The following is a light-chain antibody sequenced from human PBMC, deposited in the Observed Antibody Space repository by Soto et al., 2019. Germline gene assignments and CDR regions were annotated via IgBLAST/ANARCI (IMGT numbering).Light chain of an antibody. CDR1: SSNIGSKT. V-gene: IGLV1-44*01. CDR2: NSY. Sequence: QLVLTQPPSASGTPGQRVTISCSGSSSNIGSKTVNWYQQLPGTVPKLLIYNSYQRPSGVPDRFSGSKSGTSASLAISGLQSEDEADSYCAAWDASLNGYVFGAGTKLTVL. CDR3: AAWDASLNGYV. J-gene: IGLJ1*01.